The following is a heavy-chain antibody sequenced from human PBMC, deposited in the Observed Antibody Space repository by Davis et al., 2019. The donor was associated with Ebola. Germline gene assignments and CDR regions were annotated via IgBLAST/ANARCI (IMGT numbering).Heavy chain of an antibody. CDR3: ARERGIQLWSRLPFDY. CDR2: IIPILGIA. Sequence: SVKVSCKASGGTFSSYAISWVRQAPGQGLEWMGRIIPILGIANYAQKFQGRVPITADKSTSTAYMELSSLRSEDTAVYYCARERGIQLWSRLPFDYWGQGTLVTVSS. CDR1: GGTFSSYA. J-gene: IGHJ4*02. V-gene: IGHV1-69*04. D-gene: IGHD5-18*01.